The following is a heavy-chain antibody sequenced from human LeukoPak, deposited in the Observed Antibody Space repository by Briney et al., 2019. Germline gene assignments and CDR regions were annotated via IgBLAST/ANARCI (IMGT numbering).Heavy chain of an antibody. V-gene: IGHV4-39*01. CDR3: ARAYSGSYGTFDY. J-gene: IGHJ4*02. Sequence: SETLSLTCTVSGGSISSSSYYWGWIRQPPGKGLEWIGSIYYSGSTYYNPSLKSRVTISVDTSKNQFSLKLSSVTAADAAVYYCARAYSGSYGTFDYWGQGTLVTVSS. CDR1: GGSISSSSYY. CDR2: IYYSGST. D-gene: IGHD1-26*01.